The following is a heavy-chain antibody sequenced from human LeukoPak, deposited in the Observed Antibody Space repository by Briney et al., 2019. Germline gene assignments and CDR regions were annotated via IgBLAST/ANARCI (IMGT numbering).Heavy chain of an antibody. CDR3: ARGPPGYCSGGSCYSADY. CDR2: IYYSGST. Sequence: PSETLSLTCTVSGGSISSYYWSWIRQPPGKGLEWIGYIYYSGSTNYNPSLKSRVTISVDTSKNQFSLKLSSVTAADTAVYYCARGPPGYCSGGSCYSADYWGQGTLVTVSS. D-gene: IGHD2-15*01. CDR1: GGSISSYY. V-gene: IGHV4-59*01. J-gene: IGHJ4*02.